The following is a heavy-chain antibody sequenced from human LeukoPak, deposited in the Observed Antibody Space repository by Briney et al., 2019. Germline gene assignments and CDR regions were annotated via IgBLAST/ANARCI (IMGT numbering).Heavy chain of an antibody. D-gene: IGHD5-12*01. Sequence: GGSLRLSCAASGFTFSSYSMNWVRQAPGKGLEWVSYISSSRSTIYYADSVKGRFTISRDNAKNSLYLQMNSLRVEDTAVYYCARGSRGYDLASYYFDYWGQGTLVTVSS. CDR1: GFTFSSYS. CDR3: ARGSRGYDLASYYFDY. J-gene: IGHJ4*02. V-gene: IGHV3-48*04. CDR2: ISSSRSTI.